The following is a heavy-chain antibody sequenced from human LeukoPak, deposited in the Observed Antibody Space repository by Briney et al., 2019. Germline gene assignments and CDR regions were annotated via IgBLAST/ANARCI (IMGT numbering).Heavy chain of an antibody. CDR1: GGTFRTFA. D-gene: IGHD5-18*01. CDR3: ARDSGGYSYGIDY. V-gene: IGHV1-69*10. Sequence: ASVKVSCKASGGTFRTFAISWVRQAPGQGLEWMGGIIPIFGIPDSAQKLQGRVTMTTDTSTSTAYMELSSLRSEDTAVYYCARDSGGYSYGIDYWGQGTLVTVSS. CDR2: IIPIFGIP. J-gene: IGHJ4*02.